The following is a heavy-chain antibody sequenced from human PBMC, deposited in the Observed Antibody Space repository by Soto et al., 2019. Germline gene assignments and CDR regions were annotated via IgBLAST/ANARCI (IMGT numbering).Heavy chain of an antibody. CDR3: ATVPPRIVVVLAEFPT. Sequence: QVELKQSGPGLVRPSGTLSLTCRVSGTSISSTYWWTWVRQSPGKGLEWIGEIYHNGITKYNPSLKSRVRLSGDKANNQFSLKLTSVTAADTAVYYCATVPPRIVVVLAEFPTWGQGTLVTVSS. D-gene: IGHD2-21*01. CDR1: GTSISSTYW. CDR2: IYHNGIT. J-gene: IGHJ4*02. V-gene: IGHV4-4*02.